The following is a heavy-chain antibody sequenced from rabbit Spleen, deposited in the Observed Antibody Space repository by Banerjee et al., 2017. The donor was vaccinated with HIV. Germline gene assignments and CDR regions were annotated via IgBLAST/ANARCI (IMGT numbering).Heavy chain of an antibody. CDR3: ARETSSGWGVLLYYFNL. Sequence: QEQLKESGGGLVQPGGSLTLSCKASGFDFNNGGVSWVRQAPGKGLEWIACIYAGSSGSTYYASWARGRFTISKTSSTTVTLQMTSLTAADTATYFCARETSSGWGVLLYYFNLWGQGTLVTVS. J-gene: IGHJ4*01. CDR1: GFDFNNGG. V-gene: IGHV1S45*01. CDR2: IYAGSSGST. D-gene: IGHD4-1*01.